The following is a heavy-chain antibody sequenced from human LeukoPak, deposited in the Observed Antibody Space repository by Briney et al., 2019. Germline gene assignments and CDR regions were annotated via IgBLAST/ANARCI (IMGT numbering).Heavy chain of an antibody. CDR3: HPNPD. CDR1: GFTFSSYG. V-gene: IGHV3-30*03. CDR2: ISYDGSNK. Sequence: PGGSPRLSCAASGFTFSSYGMHWVRQAPGKGLEWVAVISYDGSNKYYADSVKGRFIISRDNSKNTLYLQMNSLRAEDTAVYYCHPNPDGGQGTLVTVSS. D-gene: IGHD1-14*01. J-gene: IGHJ4*02.